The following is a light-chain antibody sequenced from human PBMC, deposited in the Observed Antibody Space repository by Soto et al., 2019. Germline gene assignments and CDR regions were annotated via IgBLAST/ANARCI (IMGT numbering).Light chain of an antibody. Sequence: EIVLTQSPGTLSLSPGERATLSCRASQMVTSNYLAWYQQKPGQAPRLLIYGATSSANGDPDRFSGSGSGTDLTLTISKLEPEGCALYYCQQYGSSPQITCGGGTKVEIK. J-gene: IGKJ4*01. V-gene: IGKV3-20*01. CDR2: GAT. CDR1: QMVTSNY. CDR3: QQYGSSPQIT.